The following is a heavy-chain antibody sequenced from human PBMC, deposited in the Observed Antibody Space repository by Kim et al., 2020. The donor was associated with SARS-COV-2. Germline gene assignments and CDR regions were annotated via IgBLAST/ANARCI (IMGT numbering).Heavy chain of an antibody. J-gene: IGHJ6*02. D-gene: IGHD6-13*01. CDR3: AREQSNSWYDYYGMDV. CDR2: ISAYNGDT. V-gene: IGHV1-18*01. Sequence: ASVKVSCKASGYTFTSYGISWVRQAPGQGLEWMGWISAYNGDTNYAQKLQGRVTMTTDASTSTAYMELRSLRSDDTAVYYCAREQSNSWYDYYGMDVWGQGTTVTVSS. CDR1: GYTFTSYG.